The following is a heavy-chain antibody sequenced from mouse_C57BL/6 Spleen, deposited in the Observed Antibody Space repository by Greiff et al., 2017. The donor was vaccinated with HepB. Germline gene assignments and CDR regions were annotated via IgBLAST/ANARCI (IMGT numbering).Heavy chain of an antibody. V-gene: IGHV1-55*01. Sequence: QVQLQQPGAELVKPGASVKMSCKASGYTFTSYWITWVKQRPGQGLEWIGDIYPGSGSTNYNEKFKSKATLTVDTSSSTAYMQLSSLTSEDSAVYCCARGYYYGSSEDYWGQGTTRTVSS. D-gene: IGHD1-1*01. J-gene: IGHJ2*01. CDR2: IYPGSGST. CDR3: ARGYYYGSSEDY. CDR1: GYTFTSYW.